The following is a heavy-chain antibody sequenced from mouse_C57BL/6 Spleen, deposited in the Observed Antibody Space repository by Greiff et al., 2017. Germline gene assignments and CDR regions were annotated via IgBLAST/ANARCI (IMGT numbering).Heavy chain of an antibody. CDR3: ARVYYGSSWDYFDY. Sequence: EVQLKESGGGLVKPGGSLKLSCAASGFTFSDYGMHWVRQAPEKGLEWVAYISSGSSTIYYADTVKGRFTISRDNAKNTLFLQMTSLRSEDTAMYYCARVYYGSSWDYFDYWGQGTTLTVSS. CDR1: GFTFSDYG. J-gene: IGHJ2*01. V-gene: IGHV5-17*01. CDR2: ISSGSSTI. D-gene: IGHD1-1*01.